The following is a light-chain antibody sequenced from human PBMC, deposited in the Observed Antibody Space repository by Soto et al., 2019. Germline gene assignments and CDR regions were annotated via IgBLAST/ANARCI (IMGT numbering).Light chain of an antibody. CDR2: RNN. CDR1: SSNIGSNY. CDR3: AAWDDSLSGRYV. J-gene: IGLJ1*01. Sequence: QSVLTQPPSASGTPGQRVTISCSGSSSNIGSNYVYWYQQLPGTAPKLLIYRNNQRPSGVPDRFSGSKSGTSASLAISGLRSEDEADYYCAAWDDSLSGRYVFGTGTKVTDL. V-gene: IGLV1-47*01.